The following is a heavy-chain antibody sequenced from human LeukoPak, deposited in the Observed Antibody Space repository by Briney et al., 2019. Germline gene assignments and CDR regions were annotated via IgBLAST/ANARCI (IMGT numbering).Heavy chain of an antibody. Sequence: SETLSLTCTVSGGSITGSYWSWIRQPPGKGLEWIGYVYSSGSTDYNPPLKSRVTISVDTSKNQFPLKLSSVTAADTAVYFCARGGWSLDFWGRGTLVAVSS. J-gene: IGHJ2*01. V-gene: IGHV4-59*01. CDR1: GGSITGSY. CDR2: VYSSGST. CDR3: ARGGWSLDF.